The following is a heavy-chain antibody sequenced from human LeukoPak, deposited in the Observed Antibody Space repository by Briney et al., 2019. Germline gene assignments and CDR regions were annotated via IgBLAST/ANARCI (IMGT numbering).Heavy chain of an antibody. CDR2: ISSSGSTI. J-gene: IGHJ5*02. Sequence: GGSLRLSCAASGFTFSDYYMSWIRQAPGKGLEWVSYISSSGSTIYYADSVKGRFTISRDNAKNSLYLQMNSLRAEDTAVYYCARSGYDILTGYYQSGAFDPWGQGTLVTVSS. CDR1: GFTFSDYY. D-gene: IGHD3-9*01. V-gene: IGHV3-11*01. CDR3: ARSGYDILTGYYQSGAFDP.